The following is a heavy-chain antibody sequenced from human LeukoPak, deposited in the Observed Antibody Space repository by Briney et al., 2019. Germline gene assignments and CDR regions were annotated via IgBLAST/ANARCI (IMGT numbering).Heavy chain of an antibody. CDR1: GFTVSSNY. Sequence: GGSLRLSCTASGFTVSSNYMSWVRQAPGKGLEWVPVIYSGGSTYYADSVKGRFTISRDNSKNTLYLQMNSLRAEDTAVYYCARDWGSWAFDIWGQGTMVTVSS. J-gene: IGHJ3*02. CDR3: ARDWGSWAFDI. D-gene: IGHD6-13*01. V-gene: IGHV3-66*01. CDR2: IYSGGST.